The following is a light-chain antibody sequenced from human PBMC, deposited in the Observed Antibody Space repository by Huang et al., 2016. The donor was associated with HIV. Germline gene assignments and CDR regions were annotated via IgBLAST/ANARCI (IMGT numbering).Light chain of an antibody. J-gene: IGKJ2*01. CDR2: LGS. Sequence: DIVLTQSPLSLPVTPGEPASISCRSSQSLLNSNGYNYLGWYLLKPGQSPQLLRYLGSMRAPGVPDRFSGSGSGTDFTLKINRVEAEDVGVYYCMQSLQTPRTFGQGTKVEIK. CDR3: MQSLQTPRT. V-gene: IGKV2-28*01. CDR1: QSLLNSNGYNY.